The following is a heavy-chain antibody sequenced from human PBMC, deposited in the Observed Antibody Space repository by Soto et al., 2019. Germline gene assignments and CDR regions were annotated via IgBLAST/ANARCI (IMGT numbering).Heavy chain of an antibody. CDR1: GYTFTSYG. Sequence: ASVKVSCKASGYTFTSYGISWVRQAPGQGLEWMGWISAYNGNTNYAQKLQGRVTMTTDTSTSTAYMELRSLRSDDTAVYYCAIPGEAGGVYYYGSGSYDYYYYGMDVWGQGTTVTVSS. J-gene: IGHJ6*02. CDR3: AIPGEAGGVYYYGSGSYDYYYYGMDV. V-gene: IGHV1-18*01. CDR2: ISAYNGNT. D-gene: IGHD3-10*01.